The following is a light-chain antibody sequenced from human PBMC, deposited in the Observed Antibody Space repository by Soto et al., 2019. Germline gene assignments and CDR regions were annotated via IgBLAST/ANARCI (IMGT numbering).Light chain of an antibody. CDR2: AAS. CDR3: QQYENYWT. J-gene: IGKJ1*01. CDR1: QGISSY. Sequence: DIQLTQSPSFLSASVEDRVTITCRASQGISSYLAWYQQKPGRAPYLLSYAASSLHSGVPSRFSGSGSGTEFTLTINSLQPEDFAFYYCQQYENYWTFGQGTKV. V-gene: IGKV1-9*01.